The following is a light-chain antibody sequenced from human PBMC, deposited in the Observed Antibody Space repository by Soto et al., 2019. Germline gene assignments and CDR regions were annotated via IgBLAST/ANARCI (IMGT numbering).Light chain of an antibody. CDR2: DAS. CDR1: SSDVGAHNY. Sequence: QSVLTQPHSVSGARVQSVTIYCTGTSSDVGAHNYVSWSQQHPGNAPPPMISDASTRPSGVPDRFPGSKSGNTDSLTISGLQAEDEADYYCCSYAGSFRVFGPGTKVNVL. CDR3: CSYAGSFRV. J-gene: IGLJ1*01. V-gene: IGLV2-11*01.